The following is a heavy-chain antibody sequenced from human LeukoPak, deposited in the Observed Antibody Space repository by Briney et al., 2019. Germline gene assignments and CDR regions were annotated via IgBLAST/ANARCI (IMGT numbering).Heavy chain of an antibody. CDR1: GFSLSTSGVG. D-gene: IGHD3-22*01. CDR3: AHAPHYYDSSGYPYFQH. J-gene: IGHJ1*01. V-gene: IGHV2-5*02. Sequence: SGPTLVTPTQTLTLTCTFSGFSLSTSGVGVGWIRQPPGKALEWLALIYWDDDNRYSPSLKSRLTITKDNSKNQVVLTMTNMDPVDTATYYCAHAPHYYDSSGYPYFQHWGQGTLVTVSS. CDR2: IYWDDDN.